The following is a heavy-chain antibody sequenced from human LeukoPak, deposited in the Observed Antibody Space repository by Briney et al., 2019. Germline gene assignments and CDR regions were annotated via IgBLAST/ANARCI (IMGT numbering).Heavy chain of an antibody. CDR3: AKSTGYSSGWYDVSFDY. CDR2: ISSSGSTI. Sequence: PGGSLRLSCAASGFTFSDYYMSWIRQAPGKGLEWVSYISSSGSTIYYADSVKGRFTISRDNSKNTLYLQMNSLRAEDTAVYYCAKSTGYSSGWYDVSFDYWGQGTLVTVSS. J-gene: IGHJ4*02. D-gene: IGHD6-19*01. CDR1: GFTFSDYY. V-gene: IGHV3-11*01.